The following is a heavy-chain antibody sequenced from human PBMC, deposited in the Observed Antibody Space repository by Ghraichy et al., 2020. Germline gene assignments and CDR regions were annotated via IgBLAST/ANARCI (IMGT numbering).Heavy chain of an antibody. D-gene: IGHD3-22*01. V-gene: IGHV4-30-4*01. J-gene: IGHJ2*01. CDR3: ASDSSGPQHWYFDL. CDR2: IYYSGST. CDR1: GGSISSADYY. Sequence: SQTLSLTCTVSGGSISSADYYWSWIRQPPGKGLEWIGYIYYSGSTYYNPSLKSRVTISVDTSKNQFSLKLSSVTAADTAVYYCASDSSGPQHWYFDLWGRGTLVTVSS.